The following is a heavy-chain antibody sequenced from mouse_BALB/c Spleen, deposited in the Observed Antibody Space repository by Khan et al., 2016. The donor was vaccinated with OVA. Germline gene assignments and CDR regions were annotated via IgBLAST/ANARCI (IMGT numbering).Heavy chain of an antibody. D-gene: IGHD1-1*02. J-gene: IGHJ3*01. CDR3: ARLAYYYNSEGFAY. CDR1: GFTFSTYG. Sequence: EVELVESGGDLVKTGGSLKLSCAASGFTFSTYGMSWVRQTPDKRLEWVATISSGGHYTYYIDSVKGRFTISRDTAENILYLQMTSLRSEDTAMYYCARLAYYYNSEGFAYWGQGTLVTVSA. CDR2: ISSGGHYT. V-gene: IGHV5-6*01.